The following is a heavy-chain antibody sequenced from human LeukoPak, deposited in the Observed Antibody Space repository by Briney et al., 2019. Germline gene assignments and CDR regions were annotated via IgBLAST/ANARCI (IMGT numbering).Heavy chain of an antibody. CDR1: GFTFSSYA. D-gene: IGHD3-10*01. J-gene: IGHJ4*02. CDR2: ISGSGGST. Sequence: PGGSLRLSCAASGFTFSSYAMSWVRQAPGKGLEWVSTISGSGGSTYYADSVKGRFTISRDNSKNTLYLQMNSLRAKDTAVYYCAKEVSEGFGDYPDYWGQGTLVTVSS. CDR3: AKEVSEGFGDYPDY. V-gene: IGHV3-23*01.